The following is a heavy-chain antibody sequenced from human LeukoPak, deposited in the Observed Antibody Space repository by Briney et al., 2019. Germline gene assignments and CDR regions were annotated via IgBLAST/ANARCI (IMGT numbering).Heavy chain of an antibody. CDR2: ISSSGRTI. J-gene: IGHJ6*02. D-gene: IGHD2-2*03. CDR3: ARGDGYCSSTSCYAGPLYGLDV. CDR1: GFTFSSYE. V-gene: IGHV3-48*03. Sequence: PGGSLRLSCAASGFTFSSYEFNWVRQAPGKGLEWVSYISSSGRTILYADSVKGRFTISRDNAKNSLYLQMNSLRAEDTAVYHCARGDGYCSSTSCYAGPLYGLDVWGQGTTVTVSS.